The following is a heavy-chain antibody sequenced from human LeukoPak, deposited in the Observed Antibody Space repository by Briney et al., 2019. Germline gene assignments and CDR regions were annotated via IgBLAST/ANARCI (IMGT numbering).Heavy chain of an antibody. J-gene: IGHJ4*02. Sequence: PGGSLRLSCAASGFTFSSYAMSWVRQAPGKGLEWVSAISGSGGSTYYADSVKGRFTISRDNAKNSLYLQMNSLRAEDTAVYYCARGTYYGGSFDYWGQGTLVTVSS. CDR3: ARGTYYGGSFDY. CDR1: GFTFSSYA. V-gene: IGHV3-23*01. CDR2: ISGSGGST. D-gene: IGHD4-23*01.